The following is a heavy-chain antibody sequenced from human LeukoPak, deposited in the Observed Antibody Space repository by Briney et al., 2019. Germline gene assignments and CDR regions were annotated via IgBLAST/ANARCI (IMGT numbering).Heavy chain of an antibody. CDR2: IIPIFGTA. D-gene: IGHD3-22*01. Sequence: GASVKVSCKASGGTSSSYAISWVRQAPGQGLEWMGGIIPIFGTANYAQKFQGRVTITADESTSTAYMELSSLRSEDTAVYYCARPLDGRITMIPGAFDIWGQGTMVTVSS. J-gene: IGHJ3*02. CDR3: ARPLDGRITMIPGAFDI. V-gene: IGHV1-69*13. CDR1: GGTSSSYA.